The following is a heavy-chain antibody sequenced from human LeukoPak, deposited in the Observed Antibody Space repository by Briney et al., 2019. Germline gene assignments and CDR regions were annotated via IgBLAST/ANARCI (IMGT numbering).Heavy chain of an antibody. J-gene: IGHJ4*02. CDR1: GFTVSSNY. V-gene: IGHV3-53*01. CDR2: LYSGGAT. CDR3: TKLKGWYGEGFFDY. Sequence: GGSLRLSCAASGFTVSSNYMSWIRQPAGKGLEWVSVLYSGGATFYADSVKGRFTISRDTSKNTLYLQMNDLRADDTAVYYCTKLKGWYGEGFFDYWGQGTLVTVSS. D-gene: IGHD6-19*01.